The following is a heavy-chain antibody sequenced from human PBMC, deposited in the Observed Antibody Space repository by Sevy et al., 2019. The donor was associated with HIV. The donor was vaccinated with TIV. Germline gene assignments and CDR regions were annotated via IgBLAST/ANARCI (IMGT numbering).Heavy chain of an antibody. CDR3: ARSTQVAGRSNWFDP. CDR1: GYTFTSYG. V-gene: IGHV1-18*01. CDR2: ISTYNTVR. Sequence: ASVKVSCKASGYTFTSYGISWVRQAPGQGLEWMGWISTYNTVRNSAQKIHDRVTMTIDTSTSTAYMELRSLRSDDTAVYYCARSTQVAGRSNWFDPWGQGTLVTVSS. D-gene: IGHD6-19*01. J-gene: IGHJ5*02.